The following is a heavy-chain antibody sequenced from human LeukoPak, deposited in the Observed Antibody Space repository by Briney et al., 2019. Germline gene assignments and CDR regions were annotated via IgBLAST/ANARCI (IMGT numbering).Heavy chain of an antibody. D-gene: IGHD6-19*01. CDR2: ISPSSGGT. CDR1: GYTFTDYY. CDR3: AKDALSGWYGYSDY. Sequence: ASVKVSCKASGYTFTDYYVHWVRQAPGQGLEWMGWISPSSGGTNYAQKFQGRVTMTRDTSISTAYMELSSLRSEDTAVYHCAKDALSGWYGYSDYWGQGTLVTVSS. V-gene: IGHV1-2*02. J-gene: IGHJ4*02.